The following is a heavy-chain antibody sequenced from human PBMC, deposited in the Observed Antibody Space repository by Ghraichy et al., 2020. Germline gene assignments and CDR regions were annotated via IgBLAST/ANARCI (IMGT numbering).Heavy chain of an antibody. J-gene: IGHJ6*03. CDR1: GFTFGDYA. CDR3: TRAMVRGVILYYYYYMDV. V-gene: IGHV3-49*03. D-gene: IGHD3-10*01. Sequence: GGSLRLSCTASGFTFGDYAMSWFRQAPGKGLEWVGFIRSKAYGGTTEYAASVKGRFTISRDDSKSIAYLQMNSLKTEDTAVYYCTRAMVRGVILYYYYYMDVWGKGTTVTVSS. CDR2: IRSKAYGGTT.